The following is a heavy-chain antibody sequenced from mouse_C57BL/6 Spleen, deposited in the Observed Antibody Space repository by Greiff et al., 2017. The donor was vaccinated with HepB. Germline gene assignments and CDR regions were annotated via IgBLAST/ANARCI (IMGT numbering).Heavy chain of an antibody. V-gene: IGHV6-3*01. J-gene: IGHJ1*03. CDR1: GFTFSNYW. CDR3: TAGSTVRWYFDV. D-gene: IGHD1-1*01. CDR2: IRLKSDNYAT. Sequence: EVKLEESGGGLVQPGGSMKLSCVASGFTFSNYWMNWVRQSPEKGLEWVAQIRLKSDNYATHYAESVKGRFTISRDDSKSSVYLQMNNLRAEDTGIYYCTAGSTVRWYFDVWGTGTTVTVSS.